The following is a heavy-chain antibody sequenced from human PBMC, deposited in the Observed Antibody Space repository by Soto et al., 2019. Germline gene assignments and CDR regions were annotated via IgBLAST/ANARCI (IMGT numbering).Heavy chain of an antibody. J-gene: IGHJ3*02. V-gene: IGHV3-23*01. CDR1: GFTFSNYA. CDR2: ITSSGGST. CDR3: ARPFPYCGGDCYDAFDI. Sequence: GGSLRLCCAASGFTFSNYAMTWVRQAPGKGPEWVSTITSSGGSTYYADSVKGRFTISRDNSKNTLYLQMSSLRDEDTAVYYCARPFPYCGGDCYDAFDIRARRTMDTGSS. D-gene: IGHD2-21*02.